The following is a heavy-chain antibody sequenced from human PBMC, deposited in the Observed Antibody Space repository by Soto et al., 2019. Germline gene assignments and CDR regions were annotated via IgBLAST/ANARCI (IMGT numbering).Heavy chain of an antibody. CDR2: IWYDGNNK. CDR3: ASELVRGLISDVDY. D-gene: IGHD3-10*01. V-gene: IGHV3-33*01. Sequence: PGGSLRLSCAASGFTFSSYAMHWVRQAPDKGLEWVAVIWYDGNNKYYADSVKGRFTISRDNSKNTLYLQMNSLRAEDTTVYYCASELVRGLISDVDYWGQGTLVTVSS. J-gene: IGHJ4*02. CDR1: GFTFSSYA.